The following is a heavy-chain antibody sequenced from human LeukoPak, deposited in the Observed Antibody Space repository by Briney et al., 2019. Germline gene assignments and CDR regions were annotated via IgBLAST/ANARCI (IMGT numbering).Heavy chain of an antibody. V-gene: IGHV4-59*01. CDR2: INYSGRT. CDR3: ARAGSGAFDY. J-gene: IGHJ4*02. CDR1: GGSISRYY. D-gene: IGHD3-10*01. Sequence: SETLSLTCTVSGGSISRYYWSWIRQPPGKGLEWIAYINYSGRTNYNPSLKSRVTISVDTTKNQFSLNLRSVTAADTAVYYCARAGSGAFDYWGQGALVTVSS.